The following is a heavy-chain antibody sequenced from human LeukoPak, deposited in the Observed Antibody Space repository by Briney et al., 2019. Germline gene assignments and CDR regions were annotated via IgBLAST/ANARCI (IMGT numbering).Heavy chain of an antibody. Sequence: GGSLRLSCAASGFTFSTYAMSWVRQAPGKGLEWVSSISGSGGSTYYADSAKGRFAISRDNSKKTVSLEMSSLTAADTGVYYCAKDGAQYSSGPECDPRGQGALVTVSP. CDR3: AKDGAQYSSGPECDP. D-gene: IGHD6-19*01. J-gene: IGHJ5*02. CDR2: ISGSGGST. V-gene: IGHV3-23*01. CDR1: GFTFSTYA.